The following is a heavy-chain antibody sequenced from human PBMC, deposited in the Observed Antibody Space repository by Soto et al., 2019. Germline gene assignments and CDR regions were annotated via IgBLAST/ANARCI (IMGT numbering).Heavy chain of an antibody. Sequence: QVQLVQSGAEVKKPGSSVKVSCKASGGTFSSYAISWVRQAPGQGLEWMGGIIPIFGTANYAQKFQGRVTIAADESTGTAYMELSSLRFEDKAVDYCARQIVGNRYYYDSSGYPFDYWGQGPLVTVSS. CDR3: ARQIVGNRYYYDSSGYPFDY. V-gene: IGHV1-69*12. J-gene: IGHJ4*02. D-gene: IGHD3-22*01. CDR1: GGTFSSYA. CDR2: IIPIFGTA.